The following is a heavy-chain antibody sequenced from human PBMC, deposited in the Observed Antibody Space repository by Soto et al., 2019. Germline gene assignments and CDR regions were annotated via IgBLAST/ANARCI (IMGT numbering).Heavy chain of an antibody. D-gene: IGHD3-3*01. CDR2: TYYRSKWYN. Sequence: SQTLSLSCAISGDSVCSNSAAWNWIRPSASRGREGRGRTYYRSKWYNDYAVSVKSRITINPDTSKNQFSLQLNSVTPEDTAVYYCARVRSGFGGITIFGVVIPFDAFDIWGQGTMVT. CDR3: ARVRSGFGGITIFGVVIPFDAFDI. V-gene: IGHV6-1*01. CDR1: GDSVCSNSAA. J-gene: IGHJ3*02.